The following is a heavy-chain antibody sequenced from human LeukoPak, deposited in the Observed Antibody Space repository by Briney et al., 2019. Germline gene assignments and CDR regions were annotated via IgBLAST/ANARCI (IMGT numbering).Heavy chain of an antibody. CDR1: GGSISSYY. J-gene: IGHJ6*03. D-gene: IGHD1-1*01. Sequence: SETLSLTCTVSGGSISSYYWSWIRQPAGKGLEWIGRIYTSGSTNYNPSLKSRVTMSVDTSKNQFSLKLSSVTAADTAVYYCAREDVAGTHYYYYYYYMDVWGKGTTVTVSS. V-gene: IGHV4-4*07. CDR3: AREDVAGTHYYYYYYYMDV. CDR2: IYTSGST.